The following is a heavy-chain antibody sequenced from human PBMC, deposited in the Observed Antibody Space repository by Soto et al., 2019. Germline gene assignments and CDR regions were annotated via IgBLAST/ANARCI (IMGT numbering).Heavy chain of an antibody. CDR3: ARDKSSYGSGGGMDV. CDR2: ISSSSSYI. D-gene: IGHD3-10*01. CDR1: GFTFSSYS. V-gene: IGHV3-21*01. J-gene: IGHJ6*02. Sequence: GGSLRLSCAASGFTFSSYSMNWVRQAPGKGLEWVSSISSSSSYIYYADSVKGRFTISGDNAKNSLYLQMNSLRAEDTAVYYCARDKSSYGSGGGMDVWGQGTTVTVS.